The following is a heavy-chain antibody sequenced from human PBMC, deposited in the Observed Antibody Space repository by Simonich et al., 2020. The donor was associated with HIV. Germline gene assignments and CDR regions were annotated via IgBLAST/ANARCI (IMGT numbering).Heavy chain of an antibody. D-gene: IGHD4-17*01. V-gene: IGHV4-34*01. Sequence: QVQLQQWGAGLLKPSETLSLTCAVYGGSFSGSYWSWIRQPPGTGLEWIGEINHSGSTHYNPSLKSRVTISVDTSKNQFSLKLSSVTAADTAVYYCARRHPTTVTTPYFDYWGQGTLVTVSS. J-gene: IGHJ4*02. CDR1: GGSFSGSY. CDR3: ARRHPTTVTTPYFDY. CDR2: INHSGST.